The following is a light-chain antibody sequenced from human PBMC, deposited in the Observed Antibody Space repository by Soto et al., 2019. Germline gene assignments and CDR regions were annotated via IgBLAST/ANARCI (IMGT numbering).Light chain of an antibody. CDR3: QQYGSSGYT. CDR2: GAS. Sequence: EIGLTQSPGTLSLSPGERATLSCRASQSVSSSYLAWYQQKPGQAPRLLIYGASSRATGIPDRFSGSGSGTDFTLTISRLEPEDLAVYYCQQYGSSGYTFGQGTKLEIK. J-gene: IGKJ2*01. CDR1: QSVSSSY. V-gene: IGKV3-20*01.